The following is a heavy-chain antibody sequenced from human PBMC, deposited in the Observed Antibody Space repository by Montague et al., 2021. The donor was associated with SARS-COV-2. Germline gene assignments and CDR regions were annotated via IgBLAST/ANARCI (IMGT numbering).Heavy chain of an antibody. J-gene: IGHJ4*02. CDR2: ISNDGSNK. V-gene: IGHV3-30*04. CDR1: GFYFSYA. Sequence: SLRLSCAASGFYFSYAMHWVRQAPGKGLEWVALISNDGSNKHYADSVKGRFTISRGNSKSTLYLQVNSLRAEDTAVYYCARESGSFHDGGYFDYWGQGSLVTVSS. CDR3: ARESGSFHDGGYFDY. D-gene: IGHD1-26*01.